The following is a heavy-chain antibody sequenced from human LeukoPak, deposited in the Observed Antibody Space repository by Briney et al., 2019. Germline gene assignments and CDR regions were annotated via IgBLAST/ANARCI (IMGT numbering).Heavy chain of an antibody. J-gene: IGHJ6*03. CDR2: IKQDGSEK. Sequence: GGSLRLSCAASGFTFSSYWMSWVRQAPGKGLEWVANIKQDGSEKYYVDSVKGRFTISRDNAKNSLYLQMNSLRAEDTAVYYCAREEVDFYYYYYMDVWGKGTTVTVSS. CDR1: GFTFSSYW. CDR3: AREEVDFYYYYYMDV. V-gene: IGHV3-7*01. D-gene: IGHD2-2*01.